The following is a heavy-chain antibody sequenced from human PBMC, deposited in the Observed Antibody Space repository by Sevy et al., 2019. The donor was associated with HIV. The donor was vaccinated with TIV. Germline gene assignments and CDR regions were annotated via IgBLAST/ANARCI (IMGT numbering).Heavy chain of an antibody. CDR1: GIAFSTYA. J-gene: IGHJ4*02. Sequence: GGSLRLSCAASGIAFSTYAMFWVRQVPGKGLEWVSSISAGGYSTYYADSVKGRFTLSRDNSRNTLDLQMNSLRADDTAVYYCAKDFSDVYYYDSSATVDYWGQGTLVTVSS. CDR2: ISAGGYST. V-gene: IGHV3-23*01. CDR3: AKDFSDVYYYDSSATVDY. D-gene: IGHD3-22*01.